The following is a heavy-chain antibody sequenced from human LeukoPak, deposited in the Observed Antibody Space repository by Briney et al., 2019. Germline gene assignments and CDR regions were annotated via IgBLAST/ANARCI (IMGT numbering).Heavy chain of an antibody. D-gene: IGHD1-20*01. CDR3: ARGRGYNWAQIYFVY. V-gene: IGHV4-34*01. CDR2: INHSGSS. J-gene: IGHJ4*01. CDR1: NGSFSGYF. Sequence: PSETLSLTCAVPNGSFSGYFWSWLRQPPGKGLECIGDINHSGSSHYNPSLKNRAVMSIDTSKNEFSLRLTSVTAADTAVYYCARGRGYNWAQIYFVYWGHGTLVTVSS.